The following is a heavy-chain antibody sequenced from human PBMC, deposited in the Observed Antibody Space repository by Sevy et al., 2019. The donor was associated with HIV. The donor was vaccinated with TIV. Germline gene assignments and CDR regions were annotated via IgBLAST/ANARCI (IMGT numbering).Heavy chain of an antibody. Sequence: SQTLSLTCAISGDSISSNSVAWNWIRQSPSRGLEWLGRTYYRSKWYNDYAVSVKSRITINPDTSKNQFSLQLNSMTPDDTAVYYCARFAGTRAFDLWGQGTMVTVSS. CDR2: TYYRSKWYN. CDR1: GDSISSNSVA. D-gene: IGHD1-1*01. CDR3: ARFAGTRAFDL. J-gene: IGHJ3*01. V-gene: IGHV6-1*01.